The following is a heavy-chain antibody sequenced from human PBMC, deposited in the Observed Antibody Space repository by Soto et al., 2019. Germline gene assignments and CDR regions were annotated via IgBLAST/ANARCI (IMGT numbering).Heavy chain of an antibody. Sequence: VGSLRLSCEASVFTFSNFGMNCVRHSPGKGLEWVARVWYDGSSKYYVDSVKGRFTISRDNSKETVYLQMNSLRAEDTGVYYCAREIDSHSDGMDVWGQGTRVTLSS. CDR1: VFTFSNFG. CDR3: AREIDSHSDGMDV. CDR2: VWYDGSSK. J-gene: IGHJ6*02. D-gene: IGHD2-21*01. V-gene: IGHV3-33*01.